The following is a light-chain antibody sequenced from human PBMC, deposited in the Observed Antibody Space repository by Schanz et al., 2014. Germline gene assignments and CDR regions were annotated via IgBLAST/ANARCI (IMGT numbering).Light chain of an antibody. CDR1: QSVSSNY. CDR2: GAS. J-gene: IGKJ1*01. Sequence: EIVMTQSPATLSVSPGERATLSCRASQSVSSNYLAWYQQKPGQAPRLLIYGASSRATGIPDRFSGSGSGTGFTLTIGRLEPEDFAVYYCQQYNNWPAAWTFGQGTKVEIK. CDR3: QQYNNWPAAWT. V-gene: IGKV3-20*01.